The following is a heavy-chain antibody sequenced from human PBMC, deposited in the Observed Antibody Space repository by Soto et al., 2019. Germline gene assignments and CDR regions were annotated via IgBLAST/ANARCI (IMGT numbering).Heavy chain of an antibody. V-gene: IGHV4-59*01. D-gene: IGHD3-16*01. CDR2: IHYSGNT. J-gene: IGHJ6*02. Sequence: SETLSLTCTVSGGSISSYYWSWIRQPPGKGLEWIGYIHYSGNTNYNPSLKSRVTISVDTSKNQFSLKLRSVTAADTAVYYCARGRGGYYYYGLDVWGRGTTVTVSS. CDR1: GGSISSYY. CDR3: ARGRGGYYYYGLDV.